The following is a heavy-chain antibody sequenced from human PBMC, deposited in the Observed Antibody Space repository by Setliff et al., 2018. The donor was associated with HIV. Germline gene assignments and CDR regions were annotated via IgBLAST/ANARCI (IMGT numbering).Heavy chain of an antibody. J-gene: IGHJ4*02. Sequence: GGSLRLSCAPSGFSFSNYWMHWVRQAPGEGLVWVSRINSDGSSTSYADSVKGRFTISRDNAKNTLYLQMNSLRAEDTAVYYCAKERDWDIVVVPAAKGFDYWGQGTLVTVSS. CDR1: GFSFSNYW. CDR3: AKERDWDIVVVPAAKGFDY. CDR2: INSDGSST. D-gene: IGHD2-2*01. V-gene: IGHV3-74*01.